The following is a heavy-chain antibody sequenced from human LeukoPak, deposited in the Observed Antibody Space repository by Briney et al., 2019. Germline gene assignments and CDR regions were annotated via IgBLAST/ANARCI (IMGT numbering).Heavy chain of an antibody. Sequence: ASVKVSCKASGYTFTGYYMHWVRQAPGQGLEWMGWINPNSGGTNYAQKFQGWVTMTRDTSISTAYMELSSLRSEDTAVYYCARGSQYYYDSSGYSDNNWFDPWGQGTLVTVSS. V-gene: IGHV1-2*04. CDR2: INPNSGGT. CDR1: GYTFTGYY. J-gene: IGHJ5*02. D-gene: IGHD3-22*01. CDR3: ARGSQYYYDSSGYSDNNWFDP.